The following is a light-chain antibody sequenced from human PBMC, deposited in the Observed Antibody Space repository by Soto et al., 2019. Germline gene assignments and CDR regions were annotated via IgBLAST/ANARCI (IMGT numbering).Light chain of an antibody. V-gene: IGKV3-20*01. CDR2: GAS. CDR1: QSFSSSY. CDR3: HQRQSWPRT. J-gene: IGKJ1*01. Sequence: EIVLTQSPCTLSLSPGERSTLSFRASQSFSSSYLAWYQQKPGQAPRLLIYGASSRAAGIPARFSASGSGTDFTLTISDVQPEDFALYYCHQRQSWPRTFGQGTKV.